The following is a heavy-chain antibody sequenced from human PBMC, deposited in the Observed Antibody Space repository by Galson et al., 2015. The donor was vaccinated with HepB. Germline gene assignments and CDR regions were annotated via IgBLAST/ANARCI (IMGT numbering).Heavy chain of an antibody. Sequence: SLRLSCAASGFTFSNLWMTWVRQAPGKGLEWVANIKQDGSEKYYVDSVKGRFTISRDNAKNTLYLQMNSLRAEDTAVYYCAKVLETPPITGTGYWGQGTLVTVSS. CDR1: GFTFSNLW. V-gene: IGHV3-7*01. CDR3: AKVLETPPITGTGY. D-gene: IGHD1-7*01. J-gene: IGHJ4*02. CDR2: IKQDGSEK.